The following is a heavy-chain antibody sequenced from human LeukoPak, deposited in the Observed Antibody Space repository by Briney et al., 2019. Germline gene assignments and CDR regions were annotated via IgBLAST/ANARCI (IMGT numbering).Heavy chain of an antibody. V-gene: IGHV3-23*01. J-gene: IGHJ4*02. CDR2: ISGSGGST. D-gene: IGHD3-22*01. Sequence: GGSLRLSCAASRFTFSNYAMSWVRQAPGKGLEWVSTISGSGGSTYYADSVKGRFTISRDNSKNTLHLQMNSLRAEDTAIYYCAKTYYYDSSGYSHYLAYDYWGQGTLVTVSS. CDR3: AKTYYYDSSGYSHYLAYDY. CDR1: RFTFSNYA.